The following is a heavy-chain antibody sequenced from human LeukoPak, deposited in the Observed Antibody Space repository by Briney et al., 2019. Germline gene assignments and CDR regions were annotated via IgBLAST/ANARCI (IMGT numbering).Heavy chain of an antibody. V-gene: IGHV3-53*01. CDR3: ATQYCSSTSCYARYYYMDV. D-gene: IGHD2-2*01. CDR1: GFTVSSNY. CDR2: IYSGGST. J-gene: IGHJ6*03. Sequence: GGSLRLSCAASGFTVSSNYMSWVRQAPGKGLEWVSVIYSGGSTYYADSVKGRSTISRNNSKNTLYLQMNSLRAEDTAVYYCATQYCSSTSCYARYYYMDVWGKGTTVTISS.